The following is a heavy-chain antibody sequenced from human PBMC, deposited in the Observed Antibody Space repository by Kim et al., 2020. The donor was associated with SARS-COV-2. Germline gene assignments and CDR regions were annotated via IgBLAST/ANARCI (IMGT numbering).Heavy chain of an antibody. CDR1: GGSINNYY. V-gene: IGHV4-59*01. Sequence: SETLSLTCTVSGGSINNYYWSWIRQPPGKGLEWIGYIYYSGSTNCNPSLKSRVTISVDTSKNQFSLNLTSVTAADTAVYYCARHSSIAHFFFDYWGQGT. CDR2: IYYSGST. J-gene: IGHJ4*02. CDR3: ARHSSIAHFFFDY. D-gene: IGHD6-13*01.